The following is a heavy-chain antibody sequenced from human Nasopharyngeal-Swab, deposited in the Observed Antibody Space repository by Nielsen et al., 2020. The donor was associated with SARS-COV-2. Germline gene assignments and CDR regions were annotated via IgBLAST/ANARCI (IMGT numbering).Heavy chain of an antibody. CDR3: ALPSAAYYYYGMDV. Sequence: WVRQAPGQGLEWMGWMNPNSGNTGYAQKFQGRVTITRNTSISTAYMELSSLRSEDTAVYYCALPSAAYYYYGMDVWGQGTTVNVSS. J-gene: IGHJ6*02. CDR2: MNPNSGNT. D-gene: IGHD2-2*01. V-gene: IGHV1-8*03.